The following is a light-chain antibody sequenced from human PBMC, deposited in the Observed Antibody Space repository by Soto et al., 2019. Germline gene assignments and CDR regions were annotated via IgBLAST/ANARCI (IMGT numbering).Light chain of an antibody. CDR2: GAS. V-gene: IGKV3-15*01. Sequence: EIVMTQSPATLSLSPGERATLSCRASQSVSTNLAWYQQKPCQAPRLLMYGASTRATGIPARFSGSGSGTEFTLTISSLQSEDFAVYYCQQYHNWPPYTFGQGTKLEIK. J-gene: IGKJ2*01. CDR1: QSVSTN. CDR3: QQYHNWPPYT.